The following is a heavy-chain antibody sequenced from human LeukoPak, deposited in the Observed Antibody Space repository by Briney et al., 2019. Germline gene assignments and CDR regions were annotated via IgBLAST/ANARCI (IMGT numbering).Heavy chain of an antibody. Sequence: ASVKVSCQASGGTFSSYAISWVRQAPGQGLEWMGGIIPIFGTANYALKFQGRVTITTDESTSTAYMELSSLRSEDTAVYYCARAPGRVVPAAMFYFDYWGQGTLVTVSS. CDR1: GGTFSSYA. CDR3: ARAPGRVVPAAMFYFDY. J-gene: IGHJ4*02. D-gene: IGHD2-2*01. CDR2: IIPIFGTA. V-gene: IGHV1-69*05.